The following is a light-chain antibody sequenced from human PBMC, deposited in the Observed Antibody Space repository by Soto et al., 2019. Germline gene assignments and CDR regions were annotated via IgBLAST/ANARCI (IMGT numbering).Light chain of an antibody. CDR2: VAS. CDR1: QSISSY. CDR3: QQRSNWPRGLT. Sequence: EIVLTQSPATLSLSPGERATLSCRASQSISSYLAWDQQKPGQAPRLLSYVASDRANGIPASFSGSGSGTDFTLTISSLEPEDFAVYYCQQRSNWPRGLTFGGGTKVDIK. J-gene: IGKJ4*01. V-gene: IGKV3-11*01.